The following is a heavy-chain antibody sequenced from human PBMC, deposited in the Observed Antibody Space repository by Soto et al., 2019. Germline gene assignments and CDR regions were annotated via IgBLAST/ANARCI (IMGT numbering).Heavy chain of an antibody. CDR3: ARDPLGTDPLTIFGVVTNYYYGMDV. CDR2: IIPIFGTA. Sequence: GASVKVSCKASGGTFSSYAISWVRQAPGQGLEWMGGIIPIFGTANYAQKFQGRVTITADKSTSTAYMELSSLRSEDTAVYYCARDPLGTDPLTIFGVVTNYYYGMDVWGQGTTVTVSS. CDR1: GGTFSSYA. V-gene: IGHV1-69*06. J-gene: IGHJ6*02. D-gene: IGHD3-3*01.